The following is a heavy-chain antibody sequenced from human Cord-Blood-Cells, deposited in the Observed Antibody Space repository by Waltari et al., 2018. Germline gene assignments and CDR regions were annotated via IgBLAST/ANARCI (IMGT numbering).Heavy chain of an antibody. Sequence: EVQLVESGGVVVQPGGSLRLSCAASGFTFDDYAMHWVRQAPGKGLEWVSLISWDGGSTYYADSVKGRFTLSRDNSKNSLYLQMNSLRAEDTALYYCAKDIGGATTYYYYGMDVWGQGTTVTVSS. CDR2: ISWDGGST. CDR3: AKDIGGATTYYYYGMDV. D-gene: IGHD1-26*01. J-gene: IGHJ6*02. V-gene: IGHV3-43D*03. CDR1: GFTFDDYA.